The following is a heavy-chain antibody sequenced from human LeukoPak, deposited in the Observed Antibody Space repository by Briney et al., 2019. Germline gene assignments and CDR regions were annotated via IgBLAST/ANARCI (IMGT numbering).Heavy chain of an antibody. CDR1: GGSISSYY. Sequence: SETLSLTCSVSGGSISSYYWSWIRQPPGKGLEWIGYIYYSGSTNYNPSLKSRVTISVDTSKNQFSLKLSSVTAADTAVYYCARFAVVPAAPLDYWGQGTLVTVSS. J-gene: IGHJ4*02. D-gene: IGHD2-2*01. CDR3: ARFAVVPAAPLDY. CDR2: IYYSGST. V-gene: IGHV4-59*01.